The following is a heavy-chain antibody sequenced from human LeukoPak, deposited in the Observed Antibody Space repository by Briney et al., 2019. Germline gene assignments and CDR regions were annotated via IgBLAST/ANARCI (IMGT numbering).Heavy chain of an antibody. V-gene: IGHV4-34*01. CDR3: ARGLFSSGYPPGSFDI. CDR1: GGSFGDYY. D-gene: IGHD3-22*01. Sequence: PSETLSLTCGVSGGSFGDYYRSWIRQPPGKGLEWIGEINHSGTITYNLSLKSRVIISVDTSKDLFSLKLSSVTAADTAVHFCARGLFSSGYPPGSFDIWGQGTMVTVSS. CDR2: INHSGTI. J-gene: IGHJ3*02.